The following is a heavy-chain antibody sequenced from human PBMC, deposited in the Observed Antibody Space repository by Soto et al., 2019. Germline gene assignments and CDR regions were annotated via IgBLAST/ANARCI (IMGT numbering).Heavy chain of an antibody. Sequence: ASVKVSCKASGFTFTSSAVQWVRQARGQRLEWIGWIVVGSGNTNYAQKFQERVTITRDMSTSTAYMELSSLRSEDTAVYYCAAPGFDSSGFDLWGRGTLVTVSS. D-gene: IGHD3-22*01. J-gene: IGHJ2*01. CDR3: AAPGFDSSGFDL. CDR1: GFTFTSSA. CDR2: IVVGSGNT. V-gene: IGHV1-58*01.